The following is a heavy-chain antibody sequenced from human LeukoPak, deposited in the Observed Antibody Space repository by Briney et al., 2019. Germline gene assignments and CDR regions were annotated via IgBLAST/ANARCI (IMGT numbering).Heavy chain of an antibody. CDR1: GFTFSNYW. Sequence: GGSLRLSCAASGFTFSNYWMSWVRQAPGKGLEWVANIKQDGSEKYVNSVKGRFTISRDNAKNSLYLQMNSLRAEDTAVYYCARDKSMVRGALDYYYYYMDVWGKGTTVTVSS. J-gene: IGHJ6*03. V-gene: IGHV3-7*01. D-gene: IGHD3-10*01. CDR3: ARDKSMVRGALDYYYYYMDV. CDR2: IKQDGSEK.